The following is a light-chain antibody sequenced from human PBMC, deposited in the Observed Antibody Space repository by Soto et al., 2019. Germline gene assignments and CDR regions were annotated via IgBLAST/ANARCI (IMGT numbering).Light chain of an antibody. J-gene: IGKJ1*01. CDR3: QHYNSYSEA. Sequence: DFQMTQSPSTLSASVGDRVTITCRASQSIRSRLAWFQQRPGKAPKLLIYDASSLESGVPQRFSGSGSGTEFTLTISSLQPDDFATYYCQHYNSYSEAFGQGTKVDIK. V-gene: IGKV1-5*01. CDR2: DAS. CDR1: QSIRSR.